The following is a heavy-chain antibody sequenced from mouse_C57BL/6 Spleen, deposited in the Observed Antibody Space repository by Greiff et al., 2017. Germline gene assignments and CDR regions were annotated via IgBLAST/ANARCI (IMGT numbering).Heavy chain of an antibody. Sequence: VQLQQSGPGLVAPSQSLSITCTVSGFSLTSYAISWVRQPPGKGLEWLGVIWTGGGTNYNSALKSRLSISKDNSKSQVFLKMNSLQTDDTARYYCARNYYYGSSSYAMDYWGQGTSVTVSS. CDR2: IWTGGGT. CDR3: ARNYYYGSSSYAMDY. CDR1: GFSLTSYA. V-gene: IGHV2-9-1*01. D-gene: IGHD1-1*01. J-gene: IGHJ4*01.